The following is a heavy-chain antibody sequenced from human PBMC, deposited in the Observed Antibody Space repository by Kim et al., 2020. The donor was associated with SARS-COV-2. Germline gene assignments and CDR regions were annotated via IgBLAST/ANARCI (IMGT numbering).Heavy chain of an antibody. CDR2: IYPGDADT. V-gene: IGHV5-51*01. J-gene: IGHJ4*02. CDR1: GYNFTSYW. Sequence: GESLKISCQTSGYNFTSYWVAWVRQMPGKGLEWLGYIYPGDADTKYGPSFRGLVAISADKSTATAFLHWNNLRTSDSGVYFCARGRVYRDYDFWGQGTLVTVSS. CDR3: ARGRVYRDYDF. D-gene: IGHD4-17*01.